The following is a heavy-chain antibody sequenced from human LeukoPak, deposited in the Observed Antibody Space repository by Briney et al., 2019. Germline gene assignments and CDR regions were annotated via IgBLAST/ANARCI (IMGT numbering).Heavy chain of an antibody. CDR2: IKSKTDGGTT. J-gene: IGHJ5*02. CDR1: GFTFSNSC. V-gene: IGHV3-15*01. CDR3: TTDRSFSNYDFWSGYYTARAFDP. D-gene: IGHD3-3*01. Sequence: GGSLRLSCAASGFTFSNSCMSWVRQAPGKGLEWVGRIKSKTDGGTTDYAAPVKGRFTISRDDSKNTLYLQMNSLKTEDTAVYYCTTDRSFSNYDFWSGYYTARAFDPWGQGTLVTVSS.